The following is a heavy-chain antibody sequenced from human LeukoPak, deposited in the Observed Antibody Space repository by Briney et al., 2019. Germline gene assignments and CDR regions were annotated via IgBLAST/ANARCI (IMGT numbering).Heavy chain of an antibody. CDR3: ARVYCSGGACYSAFHY. D-gene: IGHD2-15*01. CDR2: IQYDGSNE. V-gene: IGHV3-30*02. Sequence: GGSLRLSCAASRFTFSSYGMHWVRQAPGKGLEWVAYIQYDGSNEQYADSVKGRFSISRDNAKNALFLQMNSLRAEDTAVYYCARVYCSGGACYSAFHYWGQGTLVTVSS. J-gene: IGHJ4*02. CDR1: RFTFSSYG.